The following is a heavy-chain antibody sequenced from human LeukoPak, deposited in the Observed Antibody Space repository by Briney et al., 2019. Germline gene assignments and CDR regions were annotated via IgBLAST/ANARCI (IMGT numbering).Heavy chain of an antibody. Sequence: SGTLSLTCNVSGISIASNTHYWTWIRQHPGTGLEWIGFISYSDPTSYNPSLRSRVAFSLDTSKNQFSLQLHSVTAADTAVYYCALSRYGEALFDYWGQGSLVTVSS. J-gene: IGHJ4*02. CDR2: ISYSDPT. V-gene: IGHV4-31*03. D-gene: IGHD3-10*01. CDR1: GISIASNTHY. CDR3: ALSRYGEALFDY.